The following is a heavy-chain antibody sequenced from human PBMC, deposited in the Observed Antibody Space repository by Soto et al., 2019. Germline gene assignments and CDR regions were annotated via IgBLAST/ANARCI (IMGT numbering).Heavy chain of an antibody. CDR3: TTLPRGHCSSTSCYRVPLWG. CDR1: GFTFSNAW. V-gene: IGHV3-15*01. D-gene: IGHD2-2*02. CDR2: IKSKTDGGRT. Sequence: VWSLRLSCAASGFTFSNAWMSWVRQAPGKGLEWVGRIKSKTDGGRTEYAAPVTRRFTISRDDSKNTLYLQMNSVKTEDRAVYYCTTLPRGHCSSTSCYRVPLWGWGQGTLVTVSS. J-gene: IGHJ4*02.